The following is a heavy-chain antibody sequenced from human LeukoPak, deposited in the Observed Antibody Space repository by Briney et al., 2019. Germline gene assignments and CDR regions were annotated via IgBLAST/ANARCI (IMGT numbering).Heavy chain of an antibody. CDR3: ARGMRGYPYYFDY. CDR2: IYHSGST. D-gene: IGHD5-12*01. CDR1: GGSISSGGYS. V-gene: IGHV4-30-2*01. Sequence: SETLSLTCAVSGGSISSGGYSWSWIRQPPGKGLEWIGYIYHSGSTYYNPSLKSRVTISVDRSKSQFSLKLSSVTAADTAVYYCARGMRGYPYYFDYWGQGTLVTVSS. J-gene: IGHJ4*02.